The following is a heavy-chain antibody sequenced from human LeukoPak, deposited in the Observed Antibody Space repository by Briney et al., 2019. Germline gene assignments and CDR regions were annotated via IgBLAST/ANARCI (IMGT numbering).Heavy chain of an antibody. CDR3: ARGHDNTGYNYFDY. D-gene: IGHD5-18*01. Sequence: ASVKVSCKASGYIFTDYYIHWVRQTPGQGLQRMGWINPLSGGTNYAQKFRGRDTMTRDTSIATIYMDLSSLMSDDTAVYYCARGHDNTGYNYFDYWGQGTLVTVSS. CDR1: GYIFTDYY. V-gene: IGHV1-2*02. CDR2: INPLSGGT. J-gene: IGHJ4*02.